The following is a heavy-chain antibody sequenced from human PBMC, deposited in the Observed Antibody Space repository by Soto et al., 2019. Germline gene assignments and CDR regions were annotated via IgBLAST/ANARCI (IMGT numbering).Heavy chain of an antibody. V-gene: IGHV1-69*01. D-gene: IGHD2-2*01. CDR3: ARSQGSSTSLEIYYYYYYGMDV. CDR1: GGTFSSYA. J-gene: IGHJ6*02. CDR2: IIPIPGTA. Sequence: QVQLVQSGAEVKKPGSSVQVSCKASGGTFSSYAISWVRQAPGQGLVWRGGIIPIPGTANYAQKFQGRVTITADESTSTAYMELSSLRSEDTAVYYCARSQGSSTSLEIYYYYYYGMDVWGQGTTVTVSS.